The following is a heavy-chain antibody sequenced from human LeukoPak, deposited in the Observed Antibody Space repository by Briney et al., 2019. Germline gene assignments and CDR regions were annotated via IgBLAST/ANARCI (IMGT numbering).Heavy chain of an antibody. D-gene: IGHD3-22*01. J-gene: IGHJ4*02. CDR2: IYYSGST. V-gene: IGHV4-59*12. Sequence: SETLSLTCTVSGGSISSYYWSWIRQPPGKGLEWIGYIYYSGSTNYNPSLKSRVTISVDTSKNQFSLKLSSVTAADTAVYYCARGYDYYDSSGYFDYWGQGTLVTVSS. CDR1: GGSISSYY. CDR3: ARGYDYYDSSGYFDY.